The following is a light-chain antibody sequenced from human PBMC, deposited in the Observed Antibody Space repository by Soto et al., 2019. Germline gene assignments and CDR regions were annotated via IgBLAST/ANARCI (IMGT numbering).Light chain of an antibody. CDR3: AAWDDSLSGPV. V-gene: IGLV1-47*01. J-gene: IGLJ2*01. Sequence: QSVLTQPPSESGTPGQRVTISCSGSSSNIGSNYVYWYQQLPGTAPKLLIYRNNQRPSGVPDRFSGSKSGTSASLAISGLRSEHEADYYCAAWDDSLSGPVFGGGTKVTVL. CDR1: SSNIGSNY. CDR2: RNN.